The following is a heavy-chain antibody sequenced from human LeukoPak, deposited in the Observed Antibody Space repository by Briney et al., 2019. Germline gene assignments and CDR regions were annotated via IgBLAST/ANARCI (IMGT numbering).Heavy chain of an antibody. Sequence: NTSETLSLTCTVPGASISSYYWTWIRQPPGKGLEWIGYIYYSGSTNYNPSLKSRVTISVDTSKNQFSLKLSSVTAADTAVYYCARREGDAFDIWGQGTMVTVSS. CDR1: GASISSYY. CDR2: IYYSGST. J-gene: IGHJ3*02. V-gene: IGHV4-59*08. CDR3: ARREGDAFDI. D-gene: IGHD1-26*01.